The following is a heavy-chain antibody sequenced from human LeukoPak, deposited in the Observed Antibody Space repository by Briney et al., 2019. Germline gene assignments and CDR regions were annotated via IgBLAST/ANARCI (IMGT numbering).Heavy chain of an antibody. Sequence: ASVKVSCKASGYIFASYGISWVRQAPGQGLEWIGWISAYNGDTKYAQNLQGRVTLTTDTSTGTAYMELRSLTSDVTALYYCARDTALIITPGGPDYWGRGTLITVSS. D-gene: IGHD3-10*01. CDR2: ISAYNGDT. CDR3: ARDTALIITPGGPDY. J-gene: IGHJ4*02. V-gene: IGHV1-18*01. CDR1: GYIFASYG.